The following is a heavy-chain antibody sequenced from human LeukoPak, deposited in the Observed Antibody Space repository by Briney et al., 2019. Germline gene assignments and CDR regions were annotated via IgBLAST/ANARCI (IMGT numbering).Heavy chain of an antibody. Sequence: SETLSLTCAVYGGSFSGYYWSWIRQPPGKGLEWIGEINHSGSTNYNPSLKSRVTISVDTSKNQFSLKLSSVTAADTAVYYCATTLNSSSDYWGQGTLVTVSS. CDR3: ATTLNSSSDY. CDR2: INHSGST. J-gene: IGHJ4*02. D-gene: IGHD6-6*01. CDR1: GGSFSGYY. V-gene: IGHV4-34*01.